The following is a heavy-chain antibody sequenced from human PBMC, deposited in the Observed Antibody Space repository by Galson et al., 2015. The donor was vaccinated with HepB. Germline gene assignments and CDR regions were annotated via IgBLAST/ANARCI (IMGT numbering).Heavy chain of an antibody. CDR1: GYTFSSFG. CDR3: ARARYTDSPTDF. CDR2: ISAYNGNT. Sequence: SVKVSCKASGYTFSSFGISWVRQAPGQGLEWMGWISAYNGNTNYAQKFKGRVTMTTDTSTSTAYIQLRSLRADDAAVFYCARARYTDSPTDFWGQGTLVTVSS. J-gene: IGHJ4*02. V-gene: IGHV1-18*01. D-gene: IGHD1-1*01.